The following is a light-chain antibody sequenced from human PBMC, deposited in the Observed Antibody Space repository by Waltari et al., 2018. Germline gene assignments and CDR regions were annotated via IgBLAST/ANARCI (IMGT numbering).Light chain of an antibody. CDR2: ADD. J-gene: IGLJ2*01. CDR3: AAWDDSLKGVL. Sequence: QSVLTQTPSVSEAPRQRVTISCSGSRSNIGNNAVNWYQQVPGKAPKLLVFADDLLPSGVSDRFSGSKSGTSASLASSGLRSEDEGVYFCAAWDDSLKGVLFGGGTKLTVL. CDR1: RSNIGNNA. V-gene: IGLV1-36*01.